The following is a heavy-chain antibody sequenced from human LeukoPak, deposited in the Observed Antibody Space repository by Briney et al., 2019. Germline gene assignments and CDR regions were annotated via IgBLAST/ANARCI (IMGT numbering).Heavy chain of an antibody. Sequence: GGSLRLSCATSGFTFSSYSMNWVRQAPGKGLEWVSSISASSYYIYYADSVKGRFTISRDNAKNSLYLQMNSRRAEDTAVYYCARDKTGSSPEWFDPWGQGTLVTVSS. D-gene: IGHD1-1*01. CDR2: ISASSYYI. CDR3: ARDKTGSSPEWFDP. J-gene: IGHJ5*02. CDR1: GFTFSSYS. V-gene: IGHV3-21*01.